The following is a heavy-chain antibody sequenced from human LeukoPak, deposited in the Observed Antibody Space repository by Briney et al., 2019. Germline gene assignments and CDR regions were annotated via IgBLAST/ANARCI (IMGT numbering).Heavy chain of an antibody. CDR3: ARVYDFWSGYYLDY. Sequence: GGSLRLSCAASGFTVSSNYMSWVRQAPGKGLEWVSVIYSGGSTYYADSVKGRSTISRDNSKNTLYLQMNSLRAEDTAVYYCARVYDFWSGYYLDYWGQGTLVTVSS. CDR1: GFTVSSNY. J-gene: IGHJ4*02. D-gene: IGHD3-3*01. V-gene: IGHV3-66*02. CDR2: IYSGGST.